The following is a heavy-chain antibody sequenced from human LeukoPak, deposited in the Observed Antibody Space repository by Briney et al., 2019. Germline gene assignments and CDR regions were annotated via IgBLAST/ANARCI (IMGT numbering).Heavy chain of an antibody. CDR3: AKGELRYFDWPRNNDAFDI. Sequence: QPGGSLRLSCAASGFTFSSYAMSWVRQAPGKGLEWVSAISGSGGSTYYADSVKGRFTISRDNSKNTLYLQMNSLRAEDTAVYYCAKGELRYFDWPRNNDAFDIWGQGTMVTVSS. V-gene: IGHV3-23*01. CDR1: GFTFSSYA. CDR2: ISGSGGST. J-gene: IGHJ3*02. D-gene: IGHD3-9*01.